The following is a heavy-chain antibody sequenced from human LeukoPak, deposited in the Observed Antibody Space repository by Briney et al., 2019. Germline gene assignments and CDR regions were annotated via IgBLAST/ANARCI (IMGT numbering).Heavy chain of an antibody. CDR1: GFTFSSYW. J-gene: IGHJ4*02. CDR3: AKYRHGAYGSFFDY. V-gene: IGHV3-30*02. Sequence: GGSLRLSRAASGFTFSSYWMSWVRQAPGKGLEWVAFIRYDGGDEKYADSVKGRFTVSRDNSKNTLYLQMNSLRVEDTAVYYCAKYRHGAYGSFFDYWGQGTLVTVSS. D-gene: IGHD4-17*01. CDR2: IRYDGGDE.